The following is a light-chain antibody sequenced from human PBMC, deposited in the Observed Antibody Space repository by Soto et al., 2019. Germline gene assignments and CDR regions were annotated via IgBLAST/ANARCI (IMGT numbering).Light chain of an antibody. CDR1: QSISGW. CDR3: QQSETYPLT. CDR2: KAS. J-gene: IGKJ5*01. V-gene: IGKV1-5*03. Sequence: DIKMTQSPSTLSASVGDRVTITCRASQSISGWLAWYQQKPGKAPNLLIYKASTLESGVPSRFSGSGSGTEFTLTISSLQPGDFATYYCQQSETYPLTFGQGTRLEI.